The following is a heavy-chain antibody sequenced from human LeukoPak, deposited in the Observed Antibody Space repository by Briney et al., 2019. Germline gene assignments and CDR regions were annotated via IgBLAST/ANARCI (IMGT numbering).Heavy chain of an antibody. Sequence: ASVKVSCKVSGYTLTELSMHRVRHAPGKGREWMGGFDPEDGETIYAQKFQGRVTMTEDTSTDTAYMELSSLRSEDTAVYYCATVAVGATDYYYYMDVWGKGTTVTVSS. D-gene: IGHD1-26*01. CDR2: FDPEDGET. V-gene: IGHV1-24*01. CDR1: GYTLTELS. J-gene: IGHJ6*03. CDR3: ATVAVGATDYYYYMDV.